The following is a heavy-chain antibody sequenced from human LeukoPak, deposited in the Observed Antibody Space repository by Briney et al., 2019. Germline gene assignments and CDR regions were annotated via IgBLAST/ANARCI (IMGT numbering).Heavy chain of an antibody. CDR2: IYSSGSI. V-gene: IGHV4-4*07. D-gene: IGHD2-2*01. J-gene: IGHJ3*02. Sequence: SETLSLTCTVSGGSISGYYWSWIRQPAGKGLEWIGRIYSSGSINYSPSLKSRVTMSVDTSKNQFSLNLKLSSVTAADTAVYYCVRDCYAAFDIWGQGTSVTVSS. CDR3: VRDCYAAFDI. CDR1: GGSISGYY.